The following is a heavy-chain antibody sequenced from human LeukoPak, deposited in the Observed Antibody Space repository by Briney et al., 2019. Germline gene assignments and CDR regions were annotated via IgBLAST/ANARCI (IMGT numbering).Heavy chain of an antibody. CDR1: GFTFSSYA. V-gene: IGHV3-30-3*01. Sequence: PSGGSLRRSCAASGFTFSSYAMHWVRQAPGKGLEWVAVISYDGSNKYYADSVKGRFTISRDNSKNTLYLQMNSLRAEDTAVYYCARDPADIVVVPAANYPDYWGQGTLVTVSS. CDR3: ARDPADIVVVPAANYPDY. CDR2: ISYDGSNK. D-gene: IGHD2-2*01. J-gene: IGHJ4*02.